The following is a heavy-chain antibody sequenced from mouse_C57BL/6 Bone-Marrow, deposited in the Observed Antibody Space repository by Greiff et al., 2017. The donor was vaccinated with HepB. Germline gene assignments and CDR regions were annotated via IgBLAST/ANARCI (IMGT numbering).Heavy chain of an antibody. CDR3: ARALYYGNYGY. V-gene: IGHV1-64*01. D-gene: IGHD2-1*01. J-gene: IGHJ2*01. Sequence: VQLQQPGAELVKPGASVKLSCKASGYTFTSYWMHWVKQRPGQGLEWIGMIHPNSGSTNYNEKFKSKATLTVDKSSSTAYMQLSSLTSEDSAVYDCARALYYGNYGYWGQGTTLTVSS. CDR1: GYTFTSYW. CDR2: IHPNSGST.